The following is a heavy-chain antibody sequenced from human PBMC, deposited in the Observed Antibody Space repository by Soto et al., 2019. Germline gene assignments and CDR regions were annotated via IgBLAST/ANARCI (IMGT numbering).Heavy chain of an antibody. CDR3: ARIKLVEWFFINVDVYDMDV. CDR1: GFTFRSYG. CDR2: IWFDGSKK. V-gene: IGHV3-33*01. D-gene: IGHD3-3*01. Sequence: PGGSLRLSCAASGFTFRSYGIHWVRQAPGKGLEWVALIWFDGSKKYYVDSVEGRFTVSRDNAGNSVSLQMDSLRDEDAAVYYCARIKLVEWFFINVDVYDMDVWGQGTPVTVSS. J-gene: IGHJ6*02.